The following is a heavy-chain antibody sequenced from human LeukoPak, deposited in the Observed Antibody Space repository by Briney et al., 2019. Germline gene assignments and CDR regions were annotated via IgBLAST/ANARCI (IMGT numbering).Heavy chain of an antibody. CDR2: ISGSGGST. CDR1: GFTFSSYA. D-gene: IGHD6-13*01. V-gene: IGHV3-23*01. J-gene: IGHJ4*02. CDR3: AKDMEQQLVLGPFDY. Sequence: GGSLRLSCAASGFTFSSYAMSWVRQAPGKGLEWVSAISGSGGSTYYADSVKGRFTISRDNSKNTLYLQMNSLRAEDTAVYYCAKDMEQQLVLGPFDYWGQGPRPPSPQ.